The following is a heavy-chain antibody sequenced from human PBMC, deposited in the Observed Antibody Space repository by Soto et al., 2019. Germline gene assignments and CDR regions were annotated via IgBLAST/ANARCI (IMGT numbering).Heavy chain of an antibody. V-gene: IGHV3-30-3*01. CDR2: QTYDGSNK. CDR3: ARSGGVVVDY. Sequence: QVQLVESGGGGVQPGRSLRLSCAASGFMFSSYAMHWVRQAPGKGLEWVAVQTYDGSNKYYADSVKGRFTISRDNSKNTLYLQMNRLRAEDTAVYYGARSGGVVVDYWGQGTLVTVSS. D-gene: IGHD2-15*01. CDR1: GFMFSSYA. J-gene: IGHJ4*02.